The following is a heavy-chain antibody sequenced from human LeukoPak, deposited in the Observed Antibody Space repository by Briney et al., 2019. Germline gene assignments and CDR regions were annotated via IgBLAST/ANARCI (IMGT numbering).Heavy chain of an antibody. CDR3: ARGPGPDIVVVPAAIFDY. CDR2: IYYSGST. CDR1: GGSISSSSYY. J-gene: IGHJ4*02. V-gene: IGHV4-39*07. D-gene: IGHD2-2*02. Sequence: SETLSLTCTVSGGSISSSSYYWGWIRQPPGKGLEWIGSIYYSGSTYYNPSLKSRVTISVDTSENQFSLKLSSVTAADTAVYYCARGPGPDIVVVPAAIFDYWGQGTLVTVSS.